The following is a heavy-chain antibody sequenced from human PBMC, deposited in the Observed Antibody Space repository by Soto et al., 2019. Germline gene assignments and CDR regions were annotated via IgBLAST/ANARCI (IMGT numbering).Heavy chain of an antibody. CDR3: AREPGYCSSTSCYRAGGYYYYGMDV. V-gene: IGHV1-69*13. D-gene: IGHD2-2*02. J-gene: IGHJ6*02. CDR2: IIPIIGTA. CDR1: GGTFSSYA. Sequence: GASVKVSCKASGGTFSSYAISWVRQAPGQGLEWMGGIIPIIGTANYAQKFQGRVTITADESTSTAYMELSSLRSEDTAVYYCAREPGYCSSTSCYRAGGYYYYGMDVWGQGTTVTVSS.